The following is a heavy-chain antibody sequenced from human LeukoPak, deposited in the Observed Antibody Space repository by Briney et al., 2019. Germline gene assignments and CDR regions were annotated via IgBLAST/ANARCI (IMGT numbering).Heavy chain of an antibody. D-gene: IGHD1-7*01. Sequence: KPSETLSLTCTVSGGSISSSSYYWGWIRQPPGKGLEWIGSIYYSGSTYYNPSLKSRVTISVDTSKNQFSLKLSSVTAADTAVYYCARPWELQAYAFDIWGQGTMVTVSS. J-gene: IGHJ3*02. CDR2: IYYSGST. CDR1: GGSISSSSYY. V-gene: IGHV4-39*07. CDR3: ARPWELQAYAFDI.